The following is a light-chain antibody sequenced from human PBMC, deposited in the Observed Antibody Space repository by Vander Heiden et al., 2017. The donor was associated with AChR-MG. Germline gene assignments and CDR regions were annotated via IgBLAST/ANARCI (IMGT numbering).Light chain of an antibody. J-gene: IGKJ2*01. CDR2: GAS. CDR3: QQYNNWPPYT. V-gene: IGKV3-15*01. Sequence: EIVMTQSPATLSVSPGERANLSCRASQSVSSNLAWYQQKPGQAPRLLIYGASTRATGFPARFSGSGSGTEFTLTISSLQSEDFAVYYCQQYNNWPPYTFGQGTKLEIK. CDR1: QSVSSN.